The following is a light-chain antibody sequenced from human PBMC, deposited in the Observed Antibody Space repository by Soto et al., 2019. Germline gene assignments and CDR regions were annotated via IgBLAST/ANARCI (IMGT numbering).Light chain of an antibody. V-gene: IGKV3-15*01. Sequence: EIVMTQSPATLSVSPGERATLSCRVSQSVSSNLAWYQQKPGQAPRLLIYGASTRATGIPARFSGSGSGTEFTHTISSLQSEDFAVYYCQQYNNWPPVWTFGQGTKVEIK. J-gene: IGKJ1*01. CDR2: GAS. CDR1: QSVSSN. CDR3: QQYNNWPPVWT.